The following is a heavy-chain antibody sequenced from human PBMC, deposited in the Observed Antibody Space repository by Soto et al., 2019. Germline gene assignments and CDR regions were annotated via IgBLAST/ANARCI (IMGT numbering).Heavy chain of an antibody. CDR1: GYSFAGFW. CDR2: IDPSDSQT. D-gene: IGHD3-22*01. CDR3: ARQIYDSDTGPNFQYYFDS. V-gene: IGHV5-10-1*01. Sequence: ESLKISWKGSGYSFAGFWITWVRQKAGKGLEWMGRIDPSDSQTYYSPSFRGHVTISVTKSITTVFLQWSSLRASDTAMYYCARQIYDSDTGPNFQYYFDSWGQGTPVTVSS. J-gene: IGHJ4*02.